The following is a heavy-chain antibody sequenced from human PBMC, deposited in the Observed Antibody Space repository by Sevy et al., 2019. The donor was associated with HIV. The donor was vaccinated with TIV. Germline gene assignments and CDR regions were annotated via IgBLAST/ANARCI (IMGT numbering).Heavy chain of an antibody. D-gene: IGHD3-22*01. CDR3: TRGYYYDSSSYSDY. Sequence: GGSLRLSCTGSGFTFGDYAMSWFRQAPGMGLGWVGFVRRKDYGGATEYAASVTGRFTISRDDSKSIADLQMNSLKTEDTAVYYCTRGYYYDSSSYSDYWGQGTLVTVSS. V-gene: IGHV3-49*03. CDR2: VRRKDYGGAT. J-gene: IGHJ4*02. CDR1: GFTFGDYA.